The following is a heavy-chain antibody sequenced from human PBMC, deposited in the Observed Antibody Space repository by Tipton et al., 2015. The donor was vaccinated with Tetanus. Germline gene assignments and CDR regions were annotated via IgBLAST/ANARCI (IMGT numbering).Heavy chain of an antibody. D-gene: IGHD6-19*01. CDR3: AQQDAYSSGADY. CDR1: GFSLSTSGVG. V-gene: IGHV2-5*01. CDR2: IYWNDDK. J-gene: IGHJ4*02. Sequence: LVKPSQTLTLTCTFSGFSLSTSGVGVGWIRQPPGKALEWLALIYWNDDKRYSPSLKSRLTITKDTSKNQVVLTMTNMDPGDTATYYCAQQDAYSSGADYWGQGTLVTVSS.